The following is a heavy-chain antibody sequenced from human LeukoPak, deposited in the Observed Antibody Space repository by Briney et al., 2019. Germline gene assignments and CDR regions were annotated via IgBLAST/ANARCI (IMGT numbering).Heavy chain of an antibody. D-gene: IGHD6-13*01. J-gene: IGHJ6*02. CDR2: ISGDGGST. CDR3: AKATGYSSSWYPGYYYYGMDV. V-gene: IGHV3-43*02. Sequence: GGSLRLSCAASGFTFDDYAMHWVRQAPGKGLEWVSLISGDGGSTYYADSVKGRFTISRDNSKNSLYLQMNSLRTEDTALYYCAKATGYSSSWYPGYYYYGMDVWGQGTTVTVSS. CDR1: GFTFDDYA.